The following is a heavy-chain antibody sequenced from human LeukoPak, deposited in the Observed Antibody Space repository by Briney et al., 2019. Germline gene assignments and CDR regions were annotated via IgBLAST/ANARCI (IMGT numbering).Heavy chain of an antibody. CDR3: TRALSGCVLCFDY. CDR2: MNPNSGNT. Sequence: EASVTVSCTASGYTFTGYYMHWVRQATGQGLEWLGWMNPNSGNTGYAQKFQGRVTMTRDTSISTAYMELTSLTSEDTAVYYCTRALSGCVLCFDYWGQGTLVTVSS. CDR1: GYTFTGYY. V-gene: IGHV1-8*02. J-gene: IGHJ4*02. D-gene: IGHD6-19*01.